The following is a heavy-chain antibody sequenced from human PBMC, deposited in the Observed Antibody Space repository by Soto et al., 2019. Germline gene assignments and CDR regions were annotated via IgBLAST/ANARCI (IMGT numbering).Heavy chain of an antibody. J-gene: IGHJ6*02. D-gene: IGHD5-12*01. V-gene: IGHV3-13*01. CDR1: GFTFSSYD. Sequence: GGSLRLSCAASGFTFSSYDMHWVRQATGKGLEWVSAIGTAGDTYYPGSVKGRFTISRENAKNSLYLQMNSLRAEDTAVYYCARQIVATQRGEKVDYYYYGMDVWGQGTTVTVSS. CDR2: IGTAGDT. CDR3: ARQIVATQRGEKVDYYYYGMDV.